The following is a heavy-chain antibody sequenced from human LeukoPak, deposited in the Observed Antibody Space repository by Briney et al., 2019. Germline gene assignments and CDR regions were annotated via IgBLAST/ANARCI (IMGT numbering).Heavy chain of an antibody. Sequence: PGGSLRLSCAASGFTFSSYAMSWVRQAPGKGLEWVSTISGSGDRTYYADSVKGRFTISRDNSKNTLFLHMNSLRAEDTVVYSCAKGYYGAGSYGWFDYWGQGTLVTVSS. D-gene: IGHD3-10*01. V-gene: IGHV3-23*01. J-gene: IGHJ4*02. CDR3: AKGYYGAGSYGWFDY. CDR1: GFTFSSYA. CDR2: ISGSGDRT.